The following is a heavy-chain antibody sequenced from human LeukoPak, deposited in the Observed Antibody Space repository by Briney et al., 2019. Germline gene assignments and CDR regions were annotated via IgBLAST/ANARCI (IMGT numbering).Heavy chain of an antibody. V-gene: IGHV3-23*01. CDR1: GFTFSSYA. Sequence: PGGSLRLSCAASGFTFSSYAMSWVRQAPGKGLEWVSAISGSGGSTYYADSVKGRFTISRDNSKNTLCLQMNSLRAEDTAVYYCAKDRTVTTPLKWFDPWGQGTLVTVSS. CDR2: ISGSGGST. CDR3: AKDRTVTTPLKWFDP. D-gene: IGHD4-17*01. J-gene: IGHJ5*02.